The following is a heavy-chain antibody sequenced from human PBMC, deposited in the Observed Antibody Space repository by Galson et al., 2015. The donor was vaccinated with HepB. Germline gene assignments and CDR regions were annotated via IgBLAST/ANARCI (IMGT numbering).Heavy chain of an antibody. CDR1: GFSFVEHD. CDR3: VRVGRWVRDWLDGMDV. CDR2: IRSEARGGTT. D-gene: IGHD3-9*01. J-gene: IGHJ6*02. V-gene: IGHV3-49*03. Sequence: SPRLSCAASGFSFVEHDMSWFRQAPGKGLEWVGFIRSEARGGTTEYAASVKGRFTISRDDFKSVAYLQMNSLETEDTAVYYCVRVGRWVRDWLDGMDVWGQGTTVTVSS.